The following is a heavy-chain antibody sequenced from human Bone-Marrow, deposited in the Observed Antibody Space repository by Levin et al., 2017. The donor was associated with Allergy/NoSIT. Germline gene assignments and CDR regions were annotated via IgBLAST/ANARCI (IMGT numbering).Heavy chain of an antibody. CDR3: ARKGKTPVVVPAAIRENYYYYGMDV. D-gene: IGHD2-2*02. J-gene: IGHJ6*02. Sequence: SETLSLTCAVYGGSFSGYYWSWIRQPPGKGLEWIGEINHSGSTNYNPSLKSRVTISVDTSKNQFSLKLSSVTAADTAVYYCARKGKTPVVVPAAIRENYYYYGMDVWGQGTTVTVSS. CDR1: GGSFSGYY. CDR2: INHSGST. V-gene: IGHV4-34*01.